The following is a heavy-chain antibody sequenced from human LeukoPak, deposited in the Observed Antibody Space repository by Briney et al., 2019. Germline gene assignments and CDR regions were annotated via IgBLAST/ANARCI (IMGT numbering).Heavy chain of an antibody. D-gene: IGHD6-6*01. CDR1: GFTFSSYS. CDR2: ISGSGGST. CDR3: AKAREYSSSWDWFDP. Sequence: PGGSLRLSCAASGFTFSSYSMNWVRQAPGKGLEWVSAISGSGGSTYYADSVKGRFTISRDNSKNTLYLQMNSLRAEDTAVYYCAKAREYSSSWDWFDPWGQGTLVTVSS. V-gene: IGHV3-23*01. J-gene: IGHJ5*02.